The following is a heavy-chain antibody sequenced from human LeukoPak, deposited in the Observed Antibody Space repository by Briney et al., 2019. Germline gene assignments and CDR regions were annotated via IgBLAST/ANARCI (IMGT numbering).Heavy chain of an antibody. CDR2: LNPKSGGT. D-gene: IGHD6-13*01. J-gene: IGHJ4*02. V-gene: IGHV1-2*02. CDR3: ARDLFIAAAPTDY. CDR1: GYTFTGYY. Sequence: ASVKVSCKASGYTFTGYYIHWVRQAPGQGLEWMGWLNPKSGGTNYAQNFQGRVTMTRDTSISTAYMELSRLRSDDTAVYYCARDLFIAAAPTDYWGQGTLVTVSS.